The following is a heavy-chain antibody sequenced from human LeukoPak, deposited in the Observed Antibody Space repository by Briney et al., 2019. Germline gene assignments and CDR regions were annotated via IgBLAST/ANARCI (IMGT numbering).Heavy chain of an antibody. D-gene: IGHD2-15*01. CDR3: ARAHCSGRGCYQRYDGFDI. V-gene: IGHV3-21*01. J-gene: IGHJ3*02. Sequence: GGSLRLSCAASGFTFSDYSMNWVRQAPGKGLEWVSSISSNSAYLYYVDSLRGRFTVSRDNAKSSLSLQMNSLRVEDTAVYYCARAHCSGRGCYQRYDGFDIWGQGTVVTVSS. CDR2: ISSNSAYL. CDR1: GFTFSDYS.